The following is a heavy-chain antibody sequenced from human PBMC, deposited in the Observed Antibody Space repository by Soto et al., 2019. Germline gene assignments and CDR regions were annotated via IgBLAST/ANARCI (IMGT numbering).Heavy chain of an antibody. J-gene: IGHJ4*02. CDR2: ISLNDDK. V-gene: IGHV2-5*01. CDR1: GFSLSTSGVG. D-gene: IGHD2-2*01. CDR3: AHTDPIVLYQYEY. Sequence: QITLKESGPTLVKPTQTLTLTCNFSGFSLSTSGVGVGWIRQPPGTALEGLALISLNDDKHYRTSLKTRLTITKDTSKNQVVLTMTIMDPVDTATYYCAHTDPIVLYQYEYWGQGTPVTGSS.